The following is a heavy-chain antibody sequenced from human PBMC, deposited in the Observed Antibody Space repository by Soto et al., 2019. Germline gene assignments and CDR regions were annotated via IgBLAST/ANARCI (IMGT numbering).Heavy chain of an antibody. V-gene: IGHV3-23*01. Sequence: EVQLLESGGDLVQPGGSLRLSCAASGFTFSMSAMSWVRQAPGKGLEWVSTTGLNGRTTYYAESVKGRFTVSRDNSKNTLHLQMNSLRAEDTAVYYCATVHSTARSFDYWGQGTLVTVAS. D-gene: IGHD2-2*01. CDR2: TGLNGRTT. CDR3: ATVHSTARSFDY. J-gene: IGHJ4*02. CDR1: GFTFSMSA.